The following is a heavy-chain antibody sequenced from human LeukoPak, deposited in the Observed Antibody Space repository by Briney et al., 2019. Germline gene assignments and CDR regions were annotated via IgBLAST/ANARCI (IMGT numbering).Heavy chain of an antibody. Sequence: SETLSLTCTVSGGSISSGDYYWSWIRQPPGKGLEWIGYIYYSGSTYYNPSLESRVTISVDTSKNQFSLKLSSVTAADTAVYYCAREGITMVFDYWGQGTLVTVSS. D-gene: IGHD3-10*01. CDR1: GGSISSGDYY. V-gene: IGHV4-30-4*01. J-gene: IGHJ4*02. CDR3: AREGITMVFDY. CDR2: IYYSGST.